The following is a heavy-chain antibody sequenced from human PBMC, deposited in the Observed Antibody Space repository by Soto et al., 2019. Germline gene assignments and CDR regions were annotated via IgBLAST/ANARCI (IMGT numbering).Heavy chain of an antibody. CDR3: ARGKRGSSWYRGEEKYYYYGMDV. V-gene: IGHV4-34*01. J-gene: IGHJ6*02. CDR2: INHVGGT. CDR1: GGFLSESY. Sequence: PSETLSLTCAVYGGFLSESYWTWIRQPPGKGLEWIGEINHVGGTNYNPSLKSRVTMSVDTSQNQFSLRLISVTAADTAVYYCARGKRGSSWYRGEEKYYYYGMDVWGQGTPVTVSS. D-gene: IGHD6-13*01.